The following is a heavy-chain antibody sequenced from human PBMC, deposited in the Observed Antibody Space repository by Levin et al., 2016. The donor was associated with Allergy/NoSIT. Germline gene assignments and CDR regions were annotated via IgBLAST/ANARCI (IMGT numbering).Heavy chain of an antibody. V-gene: IGHV4-4*02. CDR3: AREGVVATITPAPGYYFDY. J-gene: IGHJ4*02. D-gene: IGHD5-12*01. CDR2: IYHSGST. Sequence: WIRQPPGKGLEWIGEIYHSGSTNYNPSLKSRVTISVDKSKNQFSLKLSSVTAADTAVYYCAREGVVATITPAPGYYFDYWGQGTLVTVSS.